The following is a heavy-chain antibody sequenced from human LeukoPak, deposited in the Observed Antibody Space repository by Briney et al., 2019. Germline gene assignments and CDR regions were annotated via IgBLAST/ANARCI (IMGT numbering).Heavy chain of an antibody. CDR1: GFTFSDHY. V-gene: IGHV3-72*01. D-gene: IGHD1-26*01. CDR2: TRNKANSYTT. Sequence: GGSLRLSCAASGFTFSDHYMDWVRQAPGKGLEWVGRTRNKANSYTTEYAASVKGRFTISRDDSKNSLYLQMNSLKTEDTAVYYCARVFSGSYPHFDYWGQGTLVTVPS. CDR3: ARVFSGSYPHFDY. J-gene: IGHJ4*02.